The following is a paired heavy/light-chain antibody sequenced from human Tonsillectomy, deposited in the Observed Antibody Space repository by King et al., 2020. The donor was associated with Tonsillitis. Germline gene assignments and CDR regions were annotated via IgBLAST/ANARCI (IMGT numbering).Heavy chain of an antibody. Sequence: QAQLVESGGGVVQPGRSLRLSCEASGFTFSSYGMHWVRQAPGKGLEWVAVISYDGSHKYYADSVKGRFTISRDNSKNTLYLQMNSLRAEDTAVYYCAKPYTSSSPGFSSSWFDPWGQGTLVTVSS. CDR2: ISYDGSHK. CDR3: AKPYTSSSPGFSSSWFDP. V-gene: IGHV3-30*18. J-gene: IGHJ5*02. CDR1: GFTFSSYG. D-gene: IGHD6-6*01.
Light chain of an antibody. CDR1: QDISNW. CDR2: AAS. V-gene: IGKV1D-16*01. CDR3: QQYHSYPLT. J-gene: IGKJ4*01. Sequence: DIQMTQSPSSVSASVGDRVTITCRASQDISNWLAWYQQKPEKPPKSLIYAASSLRSGVPSRFSGSGSGTDFTLTISSLQPEDFATYYCQQYHSYPLTFGGGTKVEV.